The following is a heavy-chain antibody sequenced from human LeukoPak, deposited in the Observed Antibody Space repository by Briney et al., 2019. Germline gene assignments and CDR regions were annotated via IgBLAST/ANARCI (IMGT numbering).Heavy chain of an antibody. Sequence: GGSLRLSCTASGFAFNNAWMSWVRQVPGKGLEWVSRIKSKANGGTTDHAAPVKGRFTISRGDSKSTLYLQMNSLKTEDTAVYYCTYYYDSSTYYHVDYWGQGTLVTVSS. D-gene: IGHD3-22*01. V-gene: IGHV3-15*01. CDR1: GFAFNNAW. CDR2: IKSKANGGTT. CDR3: TYYYDSSTYYHVDY. J-gene: IGHJ4*02.